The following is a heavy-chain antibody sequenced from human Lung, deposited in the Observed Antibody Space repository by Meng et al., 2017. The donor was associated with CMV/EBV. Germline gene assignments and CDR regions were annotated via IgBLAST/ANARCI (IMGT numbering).Heavy chain of an antibody. Sequence: GEXXKISCAASGFTFTSYAMNWVRRAPGKGLEWVSVTYSGGATTYYADSVKGRFTISRHNSKNTLYLQMNSLRAEDTAVYYCAKELRLGYAHRPKYYYGMDVWXQGTTVTVSS. D-gene: IGHD2-2*01. J-gene: IGHJ6*02. CDR1: GFTFTSYA. CDR2: TYSGGATT. CDR3: AKELRLGYAHRPKYYYGMDV. V-gene: IGHV3-23*03.